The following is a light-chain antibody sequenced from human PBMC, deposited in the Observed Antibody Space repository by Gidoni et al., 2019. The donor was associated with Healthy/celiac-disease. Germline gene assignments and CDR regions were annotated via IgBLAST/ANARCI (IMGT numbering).Light chain of an antibody. J-gene: IGKJ1*01. CDR1: QSISSW. CDR3: QQYNGYSWT. V-gene: IGKV1-5*03. CDR2: KAS. Sequence: DIQMTQSPSTLSASVGDRVSITCRASQSISSWLAWYQQKPGKAPNLLIYKASSLETGVPSSFSGSGSGTEFTLTISSLQPDDFATYYCQQYNGYSWTFGQXTKVEIK.